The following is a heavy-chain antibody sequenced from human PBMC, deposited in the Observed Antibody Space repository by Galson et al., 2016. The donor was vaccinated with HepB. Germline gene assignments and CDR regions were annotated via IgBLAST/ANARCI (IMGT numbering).Heavy chain of an antibody. J-gene: IGHJ3*01. Sequence: SGAEVKKPGESLRLSCAASGFSFSNYGMSWVRQAPGKGLEWVSSITATGGSTYIADSVKGRFTISRDNSKNTLYLQMNSLKADDTAVYYCAIQRGAYYAAGRTEDAFDAWGQGTMVIVSS. D-gene: IGHD4/OR15-4a*01. CDR2: ITATGGST. V-gene: IGHV3-23*01. CDR1: GFSFSNYG. CDR3: AIQRGAYYAAGRTEDAFDA.